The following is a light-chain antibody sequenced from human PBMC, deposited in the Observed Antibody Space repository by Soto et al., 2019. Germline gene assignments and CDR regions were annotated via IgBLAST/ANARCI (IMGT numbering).Light chain of an antibody. J-gene: IGLJ2*01. Sequence: QSALTQPRSVSGSPGQSVTISCTGTSSDVGGYNYVSWYQQHPGKVPKFMIYDVNKRPSGVPDRFSGSKSGNTASLTISGLQPEDEADYYCCSYAGSSLVFGGGTKLTVL. CDR2: DVN. CDR1: SSDVGGYNY. V-gene: IGLV2-11*01. CDR3: CSYAGSSLV.